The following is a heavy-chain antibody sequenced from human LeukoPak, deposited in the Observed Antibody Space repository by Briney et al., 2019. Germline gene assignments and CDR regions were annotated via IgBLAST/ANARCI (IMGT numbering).Heavy chain of an antibody. CDR3: AREGGSSGYSFDY. D-gene: IGHD3-22*01. CDR2: IYHSGST. V-gene: IGHV4-4*02. CDR1: GGSISSSNW. Sequence: PSETLSLTCAVSGGSISSSNWWSWVRQPPGQGLEWIGEIYHSGSTNYNPSLKSRVTISVDTSKNQFSLKLSSVTAADTAVYYCAREGGSSGYSFDYWGQGTLVTVSS. J-gene: IGHJ4*02.